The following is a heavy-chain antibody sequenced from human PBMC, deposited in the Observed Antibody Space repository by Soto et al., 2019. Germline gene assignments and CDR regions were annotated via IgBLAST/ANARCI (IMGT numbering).Heavy chain of an antibody. CDR1: GFTFSSYA. J-gene: IGHJ4*02. CDR3: ARDRYGDPLWGQDDFDY. Sequence: EAQLLESGGGLVQPGGSLRLSCAASGFTFSSYAMSWVRQAPGKGLEWVSTISDSGNSTYSADSVKGRFTISRDNSKNTLYLQMNSLRAEDTAVYYCARDRYGDPLWGQDDFDYWGQGALVNVSS. CDR2: ISDSGNST. V-gene: IGHV3-23*01. D-gene: IGHD4-17*01.